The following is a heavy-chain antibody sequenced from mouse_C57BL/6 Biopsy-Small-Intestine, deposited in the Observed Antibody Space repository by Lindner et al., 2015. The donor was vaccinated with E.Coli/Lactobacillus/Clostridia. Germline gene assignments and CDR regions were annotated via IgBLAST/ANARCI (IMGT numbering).Heavy chain of an antibody. CDR1: GFTFSDYG. D-gene: IGHD1-1*01. V-gene: IGHV5-17*01. J-gene: IGHJ2*01. Sequence: VQLQESGGGLVKPGGSLKLSCAASGFTFSDYGMHWVRQAPEKGLEWVAYISSGSSTIYYADTVKGRFTIFRDNAKNTLFLQMTSLRSEDTAMYYCAREDYGSSFDYWGQGTTLTVSS. CDR3: AREDYGSSFDY. CDR2: ISSGSSTI.